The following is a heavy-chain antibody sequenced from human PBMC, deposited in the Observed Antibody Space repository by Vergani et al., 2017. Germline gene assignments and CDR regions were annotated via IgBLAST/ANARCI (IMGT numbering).Heavy chain of an antibody. Sequence: EVQLVQSGAEVKKPGESLKISCKGSGYSFTSYWIGWVRQMPGKGLEWMGIIYPGDSDTRYSPSFQGQCTISADKSIRTAYLQWSSLKASDTAMYYCAGRRSYSSSWYDAEGDYGGQGTLVTGSS. CDR1: GYSFTSYW. CDR3: AGRRSYSSSWYDAEGDY. D-gene: IGHD6-13*01. V-gene: IGHV5-51*03. CDR2: IYPGDSDT. J-gene: IGHJ4*02.